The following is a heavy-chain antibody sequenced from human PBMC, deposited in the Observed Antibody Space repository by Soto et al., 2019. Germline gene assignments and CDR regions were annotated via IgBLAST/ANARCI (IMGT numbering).Heavy chain of an antibody. Sequence: GGSLRLSCAASGFTFSSYWMHWVRQAPGKGLVWVSRINSDGSSTSYADSVKGRFTISRDNAKNTRYPQMNSLSAGDTDVYYCARDRYSYGYYYYYGMDVWGQGTTVTVSS. D-gene: IGHD5-18*01. CDR3: ARDRYSYGYYYYYGMDV. J-gene: IGHJ6*02. V-gene: IGHV3-74*01. CDR1: GFTFSSYW. CDR2: INSDGSST.